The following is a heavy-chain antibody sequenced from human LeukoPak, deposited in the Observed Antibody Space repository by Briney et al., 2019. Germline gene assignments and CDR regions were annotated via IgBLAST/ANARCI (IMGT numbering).Heavy chain of an antibody. Sequence: PSGTLSLACAVSGGSMSSSNWWTWVRQPQGKGLEWIGSIYYSGSTYYNPSLKSRVTISVDTCKNQFSLKLSSVTAADTAVYYCARQDSSGWVDYWGQGTLVTVSS. CDR1: GGSMSSSNW. J-gene: IGHJ4*02. V-gene: IGHV4-4*02. CDR3: ARQDSSGWVDY. D-gene: IGHD6-19*01. CDR2: IYYSGST.